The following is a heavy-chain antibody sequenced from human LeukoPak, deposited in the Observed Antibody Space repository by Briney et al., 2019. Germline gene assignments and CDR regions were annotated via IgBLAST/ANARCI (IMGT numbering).Heavy chain of an antibody. J-gene: IGHJ4*02. D-gene: IGHD2-2*01. CDR3: ARRPRLWWDIVVVPAATTRGRAFDY. CDR2: INHSGST. V-gene: IGHV4-34*01. Sequence: PSETLSLTCAVYGGSFSGYYWSWLRQPPGKGLEWIGEINHSGSTNYNPSLKSRVTISVDTSKNQFSLKLSSVTAADTAVYYCARRPRLWWDIVVVPAATTRGRAFDYWGQGTLVTVSS. CDR1: GGSFSGYY.